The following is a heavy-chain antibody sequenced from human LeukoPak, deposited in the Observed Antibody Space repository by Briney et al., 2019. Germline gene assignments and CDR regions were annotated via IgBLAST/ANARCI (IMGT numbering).Heavy chain of an antibody. Sequence: PGGSLRLSCAACGFTFNIYAMSWVRQAPGKGLAWVAGLNENGGNTYYADSVKGRFTISRDNSENTLFLQMNSLRAEDTAVYYCAKVRSSVDYWGQGTLVTVSS. V-gene: IGHV3-23*01. CDR1: GFTFNIYA. J-gene: IGHJ4*02. CDR3: AKVRSSVDY. CDR2: LNENGGNT.